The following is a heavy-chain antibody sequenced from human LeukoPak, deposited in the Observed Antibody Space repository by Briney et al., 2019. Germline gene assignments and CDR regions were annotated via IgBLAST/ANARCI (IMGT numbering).Heavy chain of an antibody. V-gene: IGHV3-74*01. J-gene: IGHJ4*02. Sequence: GGSLRLSCAASGFTFSSYWMHWVRQTPGKGLVWVSRINSDGTSTSYADSVKGRFTISRDNTKNTLYLQMNSLRAEDTAVYYCARMEVRGVIRNLDYWGQGTLVTVS. CDR1: GFTFSSYW. CDR3: ARMEVRGVIRNLDY. CDR2: INSDGTST. D-gene: IGHD3-10*01.